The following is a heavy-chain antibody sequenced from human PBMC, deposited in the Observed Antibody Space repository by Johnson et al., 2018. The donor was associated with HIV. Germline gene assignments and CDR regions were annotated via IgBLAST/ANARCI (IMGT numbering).Heavy chain of an antibody. D-gene: IGHD5-18*01. CDR2: IWYDGSNK. CDR3: AKDGYSYVFDAFDI. V-gene: IGHV3-33*06. CDR1: GFTFSSYG. Sequence: VQLVESGGGVVQPGRSLRLSCAASGFTFSSYGMHWVRQAPGKGLEWVAVIWYDGSNKYYADSVKGRFTIYRDNSKNSLYLQMNSLRAEDTALYYCAKDGYSYVFDAFDIWGQGTMVTVSS. J-gene: IGHJ3*02.